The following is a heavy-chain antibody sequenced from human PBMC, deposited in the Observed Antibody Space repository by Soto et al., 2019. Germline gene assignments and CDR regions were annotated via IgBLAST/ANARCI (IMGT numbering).Heavy chain of an antibody. D-gene: IGHD2-15*01. J-gene: IGHJ4*02. Sequence: EVQLLESGGGLVQPGGSLRLSCAASGFTFSNYAMNWVRQAPGQGLEWVSGISDSGGSTYYADSVKGRFAISRDNSKNTLYLQINSLRAEVTAVYDCLWVCGGGSCYSPEFDSWGQGALVTVSS. V-gene: IGHV3-23*01. CDR2: ISDSGGST. CDR3: LWVCGGGSCYSPEFDS. CDR1: GFTFSNYA.